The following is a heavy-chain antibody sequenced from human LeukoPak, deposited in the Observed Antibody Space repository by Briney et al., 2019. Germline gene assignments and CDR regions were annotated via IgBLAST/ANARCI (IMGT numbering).Heavy chain of an antibody. CDR1: GYRFTSYW. V-gene: IGHV5-10-1*01. J-gene: IGHJ3*02. Sequence: GESLKISCKGSGYRFTSYWITWVRQMPGKGLEWMGRIDPSDSYTNYSPSFQGHVTISADKSISTAYLQWGSLKASDTAMYYCARPDRGSAFDIWGQGTMVTVSS. D-gene: IGHD2-15*01. CDR3: ARPDRGSAFDI. CDR2: IDPSDSYT.